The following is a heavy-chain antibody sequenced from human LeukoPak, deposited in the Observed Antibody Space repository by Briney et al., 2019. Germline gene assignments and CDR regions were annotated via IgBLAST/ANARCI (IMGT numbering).Heavy chain of an antibody. Sequence: SETLSLTCTVSGGSISSSSYYWGWIRQPPGKGLEWIGSIYYSGSTNYNPSLKSRVTISVDTSKNQFSLKLSSVTAADTAVYYCARGPGYYYGSGSYFDYWGQGTLVTVSS. CDR3: ARGPGYYYGSGSYFDY. CDR2: IYYSGST. CDR1: GGSISSSSYY. D-gene: IGHD3-10*01. J-gene: IGHJ4*02. V-gene: IGHV4-39*07.